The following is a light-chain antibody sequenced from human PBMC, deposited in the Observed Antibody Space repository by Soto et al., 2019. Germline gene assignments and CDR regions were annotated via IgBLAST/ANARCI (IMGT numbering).Light chain of an antibody. CDR2: GAS. CDR3: QQYDSTPWT. J-gene: IGKJ1*01. CDR1: QHLSSSS. Sequence: ENVLTQSAGTLSLSPGERAALSGRGSQHLSSSSLAWYQQKPGHGPRLLFFGASRRATGIPDRFSATESGTDFTLTISSLEPEYFAVYFCQQYDSTPWTFGQGTKVDI. V-gene: IGKV3-20*01.